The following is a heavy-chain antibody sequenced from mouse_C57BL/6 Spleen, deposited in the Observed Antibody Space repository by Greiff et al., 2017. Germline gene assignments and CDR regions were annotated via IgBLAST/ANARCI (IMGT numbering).Heavy chain of an antibody. CDR1: GYTFTSYW. J-gene: IGHJ3*01. Sequence: QVQLQQPGAELVKPGASVKLSCKASGYTFTSYWMHWVKQRPGQGLEWIGMIHPNSGSTNYNEKFKSKATMTVDKSSSTAYMQRSSLTSEDSAVYYCARGYYGGSSDWFAYWGQGTLGTVSA. CDR2: IHPNSGST. V-gene: IGHV1-64*01. D-gene: IGHD1-1*01. CDR3: ARGYYGGSSDWFAY.